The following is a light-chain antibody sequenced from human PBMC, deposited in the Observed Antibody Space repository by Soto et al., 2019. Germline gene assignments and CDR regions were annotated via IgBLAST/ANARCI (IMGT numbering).Light chain of an antibody. CDR2: AAS. J-gene: IGKJ1*01. CDR3: RLYGGSLGT. CDR1: QGISSW. V-gene: IGKV1-12*01. Sequence: DIHMTQSASSVSASVGYRVTITCRASQGISSWLAWYQQKKGKAPKVVIYAASSLQSGVPSRFSGSGYGTDFNLTISRLEPEDFALYYCRLYGGSLGTFGQGTKVDIK.